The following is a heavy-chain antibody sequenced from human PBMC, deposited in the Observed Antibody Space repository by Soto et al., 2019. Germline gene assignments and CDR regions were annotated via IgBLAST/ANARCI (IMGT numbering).Heavy chain of an antibody. J-gene: IGHJ4*02. CDR1: GFTFSSYW. D-gene: IGHD1-26*01. CDR3: VGAHFDY. V-gene: IGHV3-7*01. Sequence: EVLMVESGGDLVQPGGSLRLSCSGSGFTFSSYWMNWVRQTPGKGLEWVANINDDGSDTYYMDSVKGRFTISRDNAKNSLYLQMNSLRAEDTAVYFCVGAHFDYWGQGTLVIVSS. CDR2: INDDGSDT.